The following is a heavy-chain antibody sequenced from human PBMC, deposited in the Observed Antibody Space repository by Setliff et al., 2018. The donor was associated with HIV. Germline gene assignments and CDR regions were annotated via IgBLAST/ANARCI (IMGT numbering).Heavy chain of an antibody. D-gene: IGHD3-3*02. CDR3: ARTIKEHLAVLWFGP. Sequence: ASVKVSCKASGYTFTNYYIHWVRQAPGQGLEWMGIINPSGGSTTYAQKFQGRVTMTRDTSTSTVYMELSSLRSEDTAVYYCARTIKEHLAVLWFGPWGQGTLVTVSS. V-gene: IGHV1-46*01. CDR1: GYTFTNYY. CDR2: INPSGGST. J-gene: IGHJ5*02.